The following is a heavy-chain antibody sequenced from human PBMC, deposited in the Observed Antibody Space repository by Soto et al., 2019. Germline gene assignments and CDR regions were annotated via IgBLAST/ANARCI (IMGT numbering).Heavy chain of an antibody. CDR3: ASLLVRAGWFDP. CDR2: IYHSGST. V-gene: IGHV4-4*02. Sequence: QVQLQESGPGLVKPSGTLSLTCAVSGGSISSSNWWSWVRQPPGKGLEWIGEIYHSGSTNYNPSLKRRVTSSGDKSKNQFSLKRSSVTAADTAVYSCASLLVRAGWFDPWGQGTLVTVSS. CDR1: GGSISSSNW. J-gene: IGHJ5*02. D-gene: IGHD6-13*01.